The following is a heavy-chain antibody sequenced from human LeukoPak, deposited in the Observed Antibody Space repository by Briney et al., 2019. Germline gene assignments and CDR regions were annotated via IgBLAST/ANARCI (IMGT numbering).Heavy chain of an antibody. Sequence: GESLKISCKGSGYSFTSYWIGWVRKMPGKGLEWIGIIYPGDSDTTYSQSVQGEVSISANKSISTAYLQWSSLKASDTAMYYCARRWYSSSWLLDYWGQGTLVTVSS. CDR2: IYPGDSDT. CDR3: ARRWYSSSWLLDY. CDR1: GYSFTSYW. D-gene: IGHD6-13*01. J-gene: IGHJ4*02. V-gene: IGHV5-51*01.